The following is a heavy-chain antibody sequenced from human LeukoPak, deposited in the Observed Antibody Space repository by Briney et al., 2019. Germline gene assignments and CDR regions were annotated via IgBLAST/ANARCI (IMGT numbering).Heavy chain of an antibody. J-gene: IGHJ4*02. V-gene: IGHV3-30*02. D-gene: IGHD3-22*01. Sequence: GGSLRLSCAASGFTFSSYGMHWVRQAPGKGLEWVAFIRYDGSNKYYADSVKGRFTISRDNSKNTLYLQINSLRAEDTAVYYCAKSVRGAHGSSGPIDYWGQGTLVTVSS. CDR1: GFTFSSYG. CDR2: IRYDGSNK. CDR3: AKSVRGAHGSSGPIDY.